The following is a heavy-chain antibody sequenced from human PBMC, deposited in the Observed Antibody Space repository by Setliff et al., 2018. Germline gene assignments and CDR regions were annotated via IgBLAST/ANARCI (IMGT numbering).Heavy chain of an antibody. Sequence: SETLSLTCAVSGYYITSGCYWDCIRPPPGEGLEWIGSLYHNGSTYYNPSLKSRGTISLATSKNQFSLKLNSVTAAHPAVYHCARLTSGNPHFDYLCQGAL. CDR2: LYHNGST. J-gene: IGHJ4*02. D-gene: IGHD1-26*01. CDR3: ARLTSGNPHFDY. CDR1: GYYITSGCY. V-gene: IGHV4-38-2*01.